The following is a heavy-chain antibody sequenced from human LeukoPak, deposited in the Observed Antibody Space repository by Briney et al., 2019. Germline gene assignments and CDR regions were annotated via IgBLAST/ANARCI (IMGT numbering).Heavy chain of an antibody. CDR2: IKQDGSEK. CDR3: ARHPTVTRYYFDY. J-gene: IGHJ4*02. D-gene: IGHD4-17*01. V-gene: IGHV3-7*01. Sequence: GESLRLSCAASGFTFSSYWMSWVRQAPGKGLPWVANIKQDGSEKYYVDSVKGRFTISRDNAKNSLYLQMNSLRAEDTAVYYCARHPTVTRYYFDYWGQGTLVTVSS. CDR1: GFTFSSYW.